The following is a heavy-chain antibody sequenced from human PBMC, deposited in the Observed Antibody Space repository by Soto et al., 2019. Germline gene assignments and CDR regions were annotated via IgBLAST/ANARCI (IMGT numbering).Heavy chain of an antibody. CDR2: IYYSGST. J-gene: IGHJ4*02. CDR1: GGSISSSSYY. V-gene: IGHV4-39*01. D-gene: IGHD3-9*01. Sequence: SETLSLTCTVSGGSISSSSYYWGWIRQPPGKGLEWIGSIYYSGSTYYNPSLKSRVTISVDTSKNQFSLKLSSVTAADTAVYYCASRNILTGYLPRWGQGTPVTVSS. CDR3: ASRNILTGYLPR.